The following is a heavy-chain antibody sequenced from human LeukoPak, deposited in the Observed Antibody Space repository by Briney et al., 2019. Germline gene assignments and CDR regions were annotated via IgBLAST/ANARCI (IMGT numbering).Heavy chain of an antibody. CDR3: ARGLRRGSSRVLGNWFDP. J-gene: IGHJ5*02. V-gene: IGHV1-8*01. Sequence: ASVKVSCKASGYTFTSYDINWVRQATGQGLEWMGWMNPNSGNTGYAQKFQGRVTMTRNTSIGTAYMELSSLRSEDTAVYYCARGLRRGSSRVLGNWFDPWGQGTLVTVSS. D-gene: IGHD6-13*01. CDR1: GYTFTSYD. CDR2: MNPNSGNT.